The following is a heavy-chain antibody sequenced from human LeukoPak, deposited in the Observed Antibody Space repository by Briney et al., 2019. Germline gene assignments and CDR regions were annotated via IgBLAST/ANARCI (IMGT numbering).Heavy chain of an antibody. D-gene: IGHD1-26*01. CDR3: ARGTAYYVNDY. J-gene: IGHJ4*02. CDR2: ITSSSSTI. CDR1: GFTFSTYA. V-gene: IGHV3-48*01. Sequence: GGSLRLSCAASGFTFSTYAMSWVRQAPGKGLEWVSYITSSSSTIQYADSAKGRFTVSRDNAKNSLYLQMNSLRAEDTADYYCARGTAYYVNDYWGQGALVTVSS.